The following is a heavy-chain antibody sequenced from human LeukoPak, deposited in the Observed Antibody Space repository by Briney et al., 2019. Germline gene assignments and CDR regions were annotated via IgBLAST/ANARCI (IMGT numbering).Heavy chain of an antibody. J-gene: IGHJ4*02. CDR1: GFSFSTYN. V-gene: IGHV3-21*01. CDR2: ISRGSTHI. CDR3: ARDPPFDY. Sequence: GGSLRLSCTASGFSFSTYNMNWVRQAPGKGLEWVSSISRGSTHIYYADSVKGRFTISRDNAKNSLYLQMNSLRAEDTAVYYCARDPPFDYWGQGTLVTVSS.